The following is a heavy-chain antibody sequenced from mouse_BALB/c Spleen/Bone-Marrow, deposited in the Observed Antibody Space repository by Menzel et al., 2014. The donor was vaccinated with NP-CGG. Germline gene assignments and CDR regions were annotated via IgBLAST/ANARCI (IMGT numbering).Heavy chain of an antibody. Sequence: VQGVESGPELVRPGVSVKISCKDSGYTFTENAMHWVKQSHAESLEWIGVISTYSGNTNYNQKFKGKATMTVDKSSSSAYMELARLTSEYAANYYCANTAGTNYSDFAYWGQGTTLTVSS. CDR1: GYTFTENA. J-gene: IGHJ2*01. D-gene: IGHD1-2*01. CDR3: ANTAGTNYSDFAY. CDR2: ISTYSGNT. V-gene: IGHV1-67*01.